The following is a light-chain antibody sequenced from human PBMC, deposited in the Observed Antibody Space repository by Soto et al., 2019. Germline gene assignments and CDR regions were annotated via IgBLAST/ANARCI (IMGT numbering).Light chain of an antibody. CDR3: HQSYDIPT. CDR2: AAS. V-gene: IGKV1-39*01. Sequence: DIQMTQSPSTLSGSVGDRVTITCRASQTISSWLAWYQQKPGKAPKLLIYAASSLQSGVPSRFSGSGSGTDFTLTVSSLQPEDFATYYCHQSYDIPTFGQGTRLEI. J-gene: IGKJ5*01. CDR1: QTISSW.